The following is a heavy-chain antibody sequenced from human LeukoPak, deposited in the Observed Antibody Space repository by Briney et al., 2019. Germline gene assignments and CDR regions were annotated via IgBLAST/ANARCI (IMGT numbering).Heavy chain of an antibody. V-gene: IGHV1-24*01. D-gene: IGHD4-23*01. CDR2: FDPEDGET. J-gene: IGHJ5*02. CDR1: GYTLTELS. CDR3: ATVPSIRTVVNL. Sequence: ASVKVSRKVSGYTLTELSMHWVRQAPGKGLEWMGGFDPEDGETIYAQKFQGRVTMTEDTSTDTAYMELSSLRSEDTAVYYCATVPSIRTVVNLWGQGTLVTVSS.